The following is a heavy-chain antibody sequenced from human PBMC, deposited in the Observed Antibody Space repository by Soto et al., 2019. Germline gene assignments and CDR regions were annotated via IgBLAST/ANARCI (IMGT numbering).Heavy chain of an antibody. CDR3: ARGSSSYYDYGMDV. D-gene: IGHD6-19*01. J-gene: IGHJ6*02. CDR2: IYDSGST. Sequence: QLQLQESGSGLVRPSQTLSLTCTVSGDSISRGGYSWTWIRQPPGKAPEWIGNIYDSGSTSYNPSLKSRVTMSVDRSTNQFSLQLTSVTAADTAVYFCARGSSSYYDYGMDVWGQGTTVTVSS. CDR1: GDSISRGGYS. V-gene: IGHV4-30-2*01.